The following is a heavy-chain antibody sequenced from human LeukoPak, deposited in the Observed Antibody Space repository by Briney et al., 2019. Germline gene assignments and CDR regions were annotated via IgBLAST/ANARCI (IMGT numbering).Heavy chain of an antibody. CDR2: LSGSSGAT. J-gene: IGHJ4*02. Sequence: PGGSLRLSCAASGFTFSSYAMSWVRQAPGKGLEWVSSLSGSSGATFYADSVKGRFTISRDNFKNTLYLQMNSLRVEDTAVYYCARELSGTTSYYFDYWGQGTLVTVSS. CDR1: GFTFSSYA. V-gene: IGHV3-23*01. CDR3: ARELSGTTSYYFDY. D-gene: IGHD1-7*01.